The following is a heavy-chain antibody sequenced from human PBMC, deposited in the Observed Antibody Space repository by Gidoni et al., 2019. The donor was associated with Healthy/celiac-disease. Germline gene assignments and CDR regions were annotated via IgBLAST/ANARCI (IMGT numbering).Heavy chain of an antibody. Sequence: EVQLLESGGGLVQPGGSLRLYCAASGFTFSSYAMSWVRQAPGKGLEWVSAISGSGGSTYYADSVKGRFTISRDNSKNTLYLQMNSLRAEDTAVYYCAKFIEATWDAFDIWGQGTMVTVSS. V-gene: IGHV3-23*01. CDR1: GFTFSSYA. CDR3: AKFIEATWDAFDI. CDR2: ISGSGGST. D-gene: IGHD5-12*01. J-gene: IGHJ3*02.